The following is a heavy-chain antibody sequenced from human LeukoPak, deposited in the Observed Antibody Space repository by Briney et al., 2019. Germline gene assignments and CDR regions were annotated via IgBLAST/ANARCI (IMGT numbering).Heavy chain of an antibody. D-gene: IGHD3-22*01. V-gene: IGHV4-4*07. CDR2: IYTSGST. Sequence: PSETLSLTCTVSGGSISSYYWSWIRQPAGKGLEWIGRIYTSGSTNYNPSLKSRVTMSVDTSKNQFSLKLSSVTAADTAVYYCARQYYYDSSGYYYDWGQGTLVTVSS. CDR1: GGSISSYY. CDR3: ARQYYYDSSGYYYD. J-gene: IGHJ4*02.